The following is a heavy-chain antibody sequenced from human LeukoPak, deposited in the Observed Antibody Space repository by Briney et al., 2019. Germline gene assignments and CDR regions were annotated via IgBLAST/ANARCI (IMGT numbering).Heavy chain of an antibody. Sequence: GASVKVSCKASGYTFTSYGISWVRQAPGQGLEWMGWMNPNSGNTGYAQKFQGRATMTRNTSISTAYMELSSLRSEDTAVYYCARGSRSGYEDYWGQGTLVTVSS. J-gene: IGHJ4*02. D-gene: IGHD5-12*01. CDR1: GYTFTSYG. CDR2: MNPNSGNT. CDR3: ARGSRSGYEDY. V-gene: IGHV1-8*02.